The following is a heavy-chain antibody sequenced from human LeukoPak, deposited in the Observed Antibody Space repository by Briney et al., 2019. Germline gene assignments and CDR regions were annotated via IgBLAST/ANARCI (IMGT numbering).Heavy chain of an antibody. J-gene: IGHJ4*02. Sequence: SGTLSLTCGVSGGSISGTNWWSWVRQPPGQGLEWIGDISLAGQTNFNPSLNGRVTMSLDKSSNKLYLHLTSVNAAYTATYFCSRESGPFCPFGYWGQGTLVIVSS. V-gene: IGHV4-4*02. CDR1: GGSISGTNW. CDR3: SRESGPFCPFGY. D-gene: IGHD1-26*01. CDR2: ISLAGQT.